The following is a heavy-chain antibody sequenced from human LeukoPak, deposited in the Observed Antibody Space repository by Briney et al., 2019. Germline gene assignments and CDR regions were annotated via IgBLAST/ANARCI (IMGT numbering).Heavy chain of an antibody. CDR2: LRSDGSNK. CDR3: ARDNFGFDY. J-gene: IGHJ4*02. V-gene: IGHV3-33*01. CDR1: GFTFSSYG. Sequence: GGSLRLSCAASGFTFSSYGMHWVRQAPGKGLEWVAVLRSDGSNKYYADSVKGRFTISRDNSKNTLYLQMNSLRAEDTAVSYCARDNFGFDYWGQGTLVTVSS. D-gene: IGHD1-20*01.